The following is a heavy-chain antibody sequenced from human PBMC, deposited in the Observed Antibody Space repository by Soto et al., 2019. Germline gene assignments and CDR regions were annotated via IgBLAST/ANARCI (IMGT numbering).Heavy chain of an antibody. CDR2: IIPIFGTA. CDR1: GGTFSSYA. J-gene: IGHJ4*02. V-gene: IGHV1-69*13. CDR3: ARGGYDILTGYSQSDY. D-gene: IGHD3-9*01. Sequence: SVKVSCKASGGTFSSYAISWVRQAPGQGLEWMGGIIPIFGTANYAQKFQGRVTIAADESTSTAYMELRSLRSDDTAVYYCARGGYDILTGYSQSDYWGQGTLVTVSS.